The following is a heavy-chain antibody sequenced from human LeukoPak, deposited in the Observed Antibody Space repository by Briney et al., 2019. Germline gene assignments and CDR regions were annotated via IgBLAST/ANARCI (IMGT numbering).Heavy chain of an antibody. CDR2: IYYSGST. V-gene: IGHV4-39*07. D-gene: IGHD3-9*01. CDR3: VGYDILTANFQH. Sequence: NPSETLSLTCTVSGGSISSSSYYWGWIRQPPGKGLEWIGSIYYSGSTYYNPSLKSRVTISVDTSKNQFSLKLSSVTAADTAVYYCVGYDILTANFQHWGQGTLVTVSS. CDR1: GGSISSSSYY. J-gene: IGHJ1*01.